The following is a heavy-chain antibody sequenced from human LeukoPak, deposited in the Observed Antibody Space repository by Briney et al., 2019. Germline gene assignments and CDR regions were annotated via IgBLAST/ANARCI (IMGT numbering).Heavy chain of an antibody. CDR1: GFTFSSYW. CDR3: TTILTIFGVVTPYNWFDP. V-gene: IGHV3-15*01. J-gene: IGHJ5*02. CDR2: VKSKTDGGTT. Sequence: GGSLRLSCAASGFTFSSYWMSWVRQAPGKGLEWVGRVKSKTDGGTTDYAAPVKGRFTISRDDSKNTLHLQMNSLKTEDTAVYYCTTILTIFGVVTPYNWFDPWGQGTLVTVSS. D-gene: IGHD3-3*01.